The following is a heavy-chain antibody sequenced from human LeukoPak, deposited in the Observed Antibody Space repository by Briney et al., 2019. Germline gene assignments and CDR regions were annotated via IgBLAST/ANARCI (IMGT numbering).Heavy chain of an antibody. V-gene: IGHV4-59*08. D-gene: IGHD2/OR15-2a*01. CDR1: GGSISSYY. Sequence: SETLSLTCTVSGGSISSYYWSWIRQPPGKGLEWIAYISGIGSINYNPSLKSRVTISLDTSKNQFSLKLSSVTAADTAVYYCAGHHPRNTVDFWGQGTLVTVPS. CDR3: AGHHPRNTVDF. J-gene: IGHJ4*02. CDR2: ISGIGSI.